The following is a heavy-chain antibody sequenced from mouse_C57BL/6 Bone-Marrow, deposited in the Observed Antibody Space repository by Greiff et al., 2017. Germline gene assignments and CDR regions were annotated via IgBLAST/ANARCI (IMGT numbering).Heavy chain of an antibody. Sequence: VQLKQSGTVLARPGASVKMSCKTSGYTFTSYWMHWVKQRPGQGLEWIGAIYPGNSDTSYNQKFKGKAKLTAVTSASTAYMELSSLTNEDSAVYYCTSPYAGLFYFDYWGQGTTLTVSS. CDR3: TSPYAGLFYFDY. CDR2: IYPGNSDT. CDR1: GYTFTSYW. D-gene: IGHD1-1*02. J-gene: IGHJ2*01. V-gene: IGHV1-5*01.